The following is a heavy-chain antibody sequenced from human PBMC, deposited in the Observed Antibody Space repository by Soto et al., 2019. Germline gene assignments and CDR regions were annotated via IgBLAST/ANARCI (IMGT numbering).Heavy chain of an antibody. Sequence: QAQLVESGGGVVQPGRSLRLSCAASGFTFSTYAMHWVRQAPGKGLECVAVISYDGSNKYYRDSVKGRFTISRDNSKNTLYLHMNSPRSEDTAVYYCARGDREDVAVVIGVRPGEYGVDVWGQGTTVTVSS. CDR3: ARGDREDVAVVIGVRPGEYGVDV. D-gene: IGHD2-15*01. V-gene: IGHV3-30-3*01. CDR1: GFTFSTYA. CDR2: ISYDGSNK. J-gene: IGHJ6*02.